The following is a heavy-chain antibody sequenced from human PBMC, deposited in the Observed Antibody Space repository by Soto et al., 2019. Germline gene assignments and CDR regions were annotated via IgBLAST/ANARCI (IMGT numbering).Heavy chain of an antibody. D-gene: IGHD2-8*01. CDR1: GFTFSSYG. CDR3: AKELMVYAIVGMDV. Sequence: GGSLRLSCAASGFTFSSYGMHWIRQAPGKGLEWVAVISYDGSNKYYADSVKGRFTISRDNSKNTLYLQMNSLRAEDTAVYYCAKELMVYAIVGMDVWGQGXTVTVYS. J-gene: IGHJ6*02. CDR2: ISYDGSNK. V-gene: IGHV3-30*18.